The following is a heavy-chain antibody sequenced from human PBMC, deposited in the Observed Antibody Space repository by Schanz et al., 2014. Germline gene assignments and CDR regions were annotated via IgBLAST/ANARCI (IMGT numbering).Heavy chain of an antibody. J-gene: IGHJ2*01. CDR1: GFTFSDYS. V-gene: IGHV3-30*18. Sequence: VQLVESGGGLVQPGGSLRLSCAASGFTFSDYSMNWVRQAPGKGPEWVAVVSDDGNKKYYADSVKGRFTISRDNSKNTLYLQMDSLRAEDTAIYYCAKDAPYPFDLWGRGTLXTVSS. CDR3: AKDAPYPFDL. CDR2: VSDDGNKK.